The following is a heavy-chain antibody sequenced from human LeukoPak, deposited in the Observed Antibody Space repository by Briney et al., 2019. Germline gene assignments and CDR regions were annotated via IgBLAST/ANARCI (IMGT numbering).Heavy chain of an antibody. J-gene: IGHJ3*02. CDR3: AREDYYDSSGYYGGAFDI. Sequence: SETLSLTCTVSGGSVNSGTYYWSWIRQPPGKGLEWIGYTHYSGSTNYNPSLKSRVTISVDTSKNQFSLKLSPVTAADTAVYYCAREDYYDSSGYYGGAFDIWGQGTMVTVSS. V-gene: IGHV4-61*01. D-gene: IGHD3-22*01. CDR1: GGSVNSGTYY. CDR2: THYSGST.